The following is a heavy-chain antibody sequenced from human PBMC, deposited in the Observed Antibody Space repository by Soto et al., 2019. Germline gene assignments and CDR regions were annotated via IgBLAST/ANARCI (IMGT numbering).Heavy chain of an antibody. CDR3: ARQYSGYPYIIDY. V-gene: IGHV4-59*08. J-gene: IGHJ4*02. CDR2: IYYSGST. D-gene: IGHD5-12*01. CDR1: CGNIRNYY. Sequence: SVPMPLPRTVVCGNIRNYYCSRIMKPPGKGLEWIGYIYYSGSTNYNPSLKSRVTISVDTSKNQFSLKLSSVTAADTAVYYCARQYSGYPYIIDYWGQGTLVTVSS.